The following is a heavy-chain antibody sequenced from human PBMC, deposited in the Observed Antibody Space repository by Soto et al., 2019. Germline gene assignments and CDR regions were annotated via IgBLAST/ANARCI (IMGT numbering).Heavy chain of an antibody. CDR1: GFTVSSNY. CDR3: ARDTGGSGYYLGQGDAAAFDI. V-gene: IGHV3-66*01. J-gene: IGHJ3*02. D-gene: IGHD3-22*01. Sequence: EVQLVESGGGLVQPGGSLRLSCAASGFTVSSNYMSWVRQAPGKGLEWVSVIYSGGSTYYADAVKGRCTTSRDNSKNTMYLQMNSLRAEDTAVYYCARDTGGSGYYLGQGDAAAFDIWGQGTMVTVSS. CDR2: IYSGGST.